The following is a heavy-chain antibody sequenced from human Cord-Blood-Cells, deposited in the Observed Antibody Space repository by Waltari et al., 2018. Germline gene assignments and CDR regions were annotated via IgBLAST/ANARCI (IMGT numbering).Heavy chain of an antibody. D-gene: IGHD3-22*01. CDR1: GGSFSGYY. CDR3: ARVRVVGSGYYYYYYGMDV. Sequence: QVQLQQWGAGLLKPSETLSLTCAVYGGSFSGYYWSWIRQPPGTGLGWIGEINHSGSTHYNPSLKSRDTIAVGTSKNQFSLKLSSVTAADTAVYYCARVRVVGSGYYYYYYGMDVWGQGTTVTVSS. J-gene: IGHJ6*02. CDR2: INHSGST. V-gene: IGHV4-34*01.